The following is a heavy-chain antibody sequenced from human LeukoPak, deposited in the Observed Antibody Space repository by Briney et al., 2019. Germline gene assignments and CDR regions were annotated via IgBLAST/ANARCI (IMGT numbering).Heavy chain of an antibody. Sequence: GGSLRLSCTASRFTFSSYWMHWVRQAPGKGLVWVSRINSDGDSTSYADSVKGRFTISRDNAKNTLYLQMNSLRAEDTAVYYCARRIQGMAPYYFDYWGQGTLVTVSS. CDR2: INSDGDST. V-gene: IGHV3-74*01. CDR3: ARRIQGMAPYYFDY. CDR1: RFTFSSYW. D-gene: IGHD5-24*01. J-gene: IGHJ4*02.